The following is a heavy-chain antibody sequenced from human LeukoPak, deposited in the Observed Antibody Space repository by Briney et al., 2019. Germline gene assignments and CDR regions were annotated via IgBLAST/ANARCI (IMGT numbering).Heavy chain of an antibody. V-gene: IGHV4-31*03. CDR2: IYYGGST. Sequence: PSQTLSLTCTVSGGSISSGGYYWSWIRQHPGKGLEWIGYIYYGGSTYYNPSLKSRVTISVDTSKNQFSLKLSSVTAADTAVYYCAAIGNSYYYDSSGYYYFDYWGQGTLVTVSS. D-gene: IGHD3-22*01. J-gene: IGHJ4*02. CDR3: AAIGNSYYYDSSGYYYFDY. CDR1: GGSISSGGYY.